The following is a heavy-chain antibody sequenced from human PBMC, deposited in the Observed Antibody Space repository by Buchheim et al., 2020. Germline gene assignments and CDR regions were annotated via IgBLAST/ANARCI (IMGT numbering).Heavy chain of an antibody. CDR3: ARRVYSTYYYMDV. V-gene: IGHV3-33*01. Sequence: QVQLVESGGGVVQPGRSLRLSCAASGFTFSNYGMHWVRQAPGKGLEWVAIIWYDGSNKYYADSAKGRFTISRCNSKHTRHLQMNSLRVEDTAVYYCARRVYSTYYYMDVWGKGTT. CDR2: IWYDGSNK. J-gene: IGHJ6*03. D-gene: IGHD4-11*01. CDR1: GFTFSNYG.